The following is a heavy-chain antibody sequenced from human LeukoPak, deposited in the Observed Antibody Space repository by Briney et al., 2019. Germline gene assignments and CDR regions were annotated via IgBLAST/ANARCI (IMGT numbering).Heavy chain of an antibody. J-gene: IGHJ4*02. CDR3: ARVYYDFWSGQHYYFDY. V-gene: IGHV3-74*01. D-gene: IGHD3-3*01. CDR1: GFPFSYYW. CDR2: FNCDGSST. Sequence: GSLRLPCAASGFPFSYYWMDWVRQAPGKGLVWVSRFNCDGSSTSYADSVKGRFTISRDNAKNTLYLQMNSLRAEDTAVYYCARVYYDFWSGQHYYFDYWGQGTLVTVSS.